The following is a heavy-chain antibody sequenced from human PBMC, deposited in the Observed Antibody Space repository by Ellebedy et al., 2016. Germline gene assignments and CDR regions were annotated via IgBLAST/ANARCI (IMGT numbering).Heavy chain of an antibody. J-gene: IGHJ4*02. D-gene: IGHD4-11*01. CDR3: AATDYHDTSHLAH. CDR1: GFTFGSSV. V-gene: IGHV1-58*02. CDR2: LAVGSGNT. Sequence: SVKVSXXASGFTFGSSVIQWVRQARGQSLEWIGWLAVGSGNTNYAQMFQDRVTITRDMSTATAYMELSSLRSEDTATYYCAATDYHDTSHLAHWGQGTLVTVSS.